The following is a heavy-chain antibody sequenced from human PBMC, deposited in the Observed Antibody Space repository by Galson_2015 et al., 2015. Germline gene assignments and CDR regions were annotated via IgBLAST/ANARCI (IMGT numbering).Heavy chain of an antibody. J-gene: IGHJ4*02. CDR2: ISGSSSYI. D-gene: IGHD1-26*01. V-gene: IGHV3-21*01. CDR1: GFTFSSYS. Sequence: SLRLSCAASGFTFSSYSMNWVRQAPGKGLEWVSSISGSSSYIYYADSLKGRFTISRDNAKNSLYLQMNSLRVEDTAVCYCARTGGGGSTDYWGQGTLVTVSS. CDR3: ARTGGGGSTDY.